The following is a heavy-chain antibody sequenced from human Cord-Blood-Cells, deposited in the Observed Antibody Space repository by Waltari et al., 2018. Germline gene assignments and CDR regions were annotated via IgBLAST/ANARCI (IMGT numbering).Heavy chain of an antibody. J-gene: IGHJ4*02. CDR3: ASTARRQQLVPFDY. D-gene: IGHD6-13*01. CDR2: INHSGST. Sequence: KGLEWIGEINHSGSTNYNPSLKSRVTISVDTSKNQFSLKLSSVTAADTAVYYCASTARRQQLVPFDYWGQGTLVTVSS. V-gene: IGHV4-34*01.